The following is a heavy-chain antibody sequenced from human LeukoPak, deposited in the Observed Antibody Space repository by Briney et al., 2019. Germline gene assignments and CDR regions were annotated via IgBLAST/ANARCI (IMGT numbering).Heavy chain of an antibody. CDR1: GGSISSGDYY. CDR2: VYYSGST. J-gene: IGHJ4*02. Sequence: SQTLSLTCTVSGGSISSGDYYWSWTRQPPGKGLEWIGCVYYSGSTYYNPSLKSRVTISVDTSKNQFSLKLSSVTAADTAVYYCARDAYSHGGYFDYWGQGTLVTVSS. D-gene: IGHD6-13*01. V-gene: IGHV4-30-4*08. CDR3: ARDAYSHGGYFDY.